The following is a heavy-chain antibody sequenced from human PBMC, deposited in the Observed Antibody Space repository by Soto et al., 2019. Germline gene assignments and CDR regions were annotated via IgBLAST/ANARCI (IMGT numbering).Heavy chain of an antibody. D-gene: IGHD5-12*01. CDR3: ARDRLREVYDFDI. J-gene: IGHJ3*02. V-gene: IGHV4-31*03. CDR1: GGSVSSGAYY. Sequence: QVQLQESDAGLVKASQTLSLTCTVSGGSVSSGAYYWTWIRQRPGKGLEWIGYIYYSGSTYYSPSLKSRLSISLDTSKNQFSLRLSSVTAADTDMYCCARDRLREVYDFDIWGQGTMVTVAS. CDR2: IYYSGST.